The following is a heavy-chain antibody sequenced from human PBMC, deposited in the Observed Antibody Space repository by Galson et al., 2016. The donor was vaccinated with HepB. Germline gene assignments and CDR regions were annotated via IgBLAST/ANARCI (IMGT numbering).Heavy chain of an antibody. V-gene: IGHV4-39*01. CDR3: MRQRGSDTWAFDY. D-gene: IGHD3-10*01. CDR1: GGSISSGDYW. J-gene: IGHJ4*02. Sequence: SETLSLTCTVSGGSISSGDYWWGWIRHPSGKRLEWIGIIYSSGHTHYNPSLKSRVTISIDTSKNQFSLKLTSVTAADTAIYYCMRQRGSDTWAFDYWGQGTLVTVSS. CDR2: IYSSGHT.